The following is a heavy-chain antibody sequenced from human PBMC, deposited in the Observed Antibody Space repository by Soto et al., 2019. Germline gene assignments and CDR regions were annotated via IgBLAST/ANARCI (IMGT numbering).Heavy chain of an antibody. CDR1: GFSFSNHW. J-gene: IGHJ4*02. V-gene: IGHV3-7*04. CDR2: IKEDGSEE. D-gene: IGHD5-12*01. Sequence: EVQLVESGGGLVQPGGSLRLSCAASGFSFSNHWMNWVRQVPGKGLEWVAIIKEDGSEEHYVDSVKGRFTISRDNAKISLYLQMNSLRVEDTAVYYCARGSGFLIDSWGQGTVVIVSS. CDR3: ARGSGFLIDS.